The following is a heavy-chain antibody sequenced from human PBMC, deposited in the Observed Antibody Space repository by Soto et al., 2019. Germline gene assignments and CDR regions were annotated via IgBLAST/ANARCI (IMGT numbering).Heavy chain of an antibody. CDR1: GYTFTSYA. D-gene: IGHD6-19*01. CDR3: ARGPVEWLDFDY. J-gene: IGHJ4*02. V-gene: IGHV1-3*01. Sequence: GASVKVSCKASGYTFTSYAMHWVRQAPGQRLEWMGWINAGNGNTKYSQKFQGRVTITRDTSASTAYMELSSLRSEDTAVYYCARGPVEWLDFDYWGQGTLVTVSS. CDR2: INAGNGNT.